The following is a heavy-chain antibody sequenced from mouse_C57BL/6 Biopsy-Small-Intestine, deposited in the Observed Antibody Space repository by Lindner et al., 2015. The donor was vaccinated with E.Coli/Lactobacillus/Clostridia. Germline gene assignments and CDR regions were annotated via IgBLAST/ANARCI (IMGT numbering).Heavy chain of an antibody. V-gene: IGHV1-4*01. CDR2: INPSSGYI. CDR3: ARRYSDGYYYAMDY. D-gene: IGHD2-14*01. CDR1: GYTFTSYT. Sequence: VQLQESGAELARPGASVKMSCKASGYTFTSYTMHWVKQRPGQGLEWIGYINPSSGYIKYNQKFKDKATLTADKSSSTAYMQLSSLTSEDSAVYYCARRYSDGYYYAMDYWGQGTSVTVSS. J-gene: IGHJ4*01.